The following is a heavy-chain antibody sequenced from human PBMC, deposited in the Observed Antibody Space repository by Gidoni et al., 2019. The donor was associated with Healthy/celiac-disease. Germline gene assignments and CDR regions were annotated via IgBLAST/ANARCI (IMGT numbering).Heavy chain of an antibody. CDR3: ARDPDSSGWYGAFDI. CDR2: ISYDGSNK. J-gene: IGHJ3*02. CDR1: GFTFRSHA. Sequence: QVQLVESGGGVVQPGRSLRLSCAAPGFTFRSHAMHWVRQAPGKGLEWVAVISYDGSNKYYADSVKGRFTISRDNTKNTLYLQMNSLRAEDTAVYYCARDPDSSGWYGAFDIWGQGTMVTVSS. V-gene: IGHV3-30*01. D-gene: IGHD6-19*01.